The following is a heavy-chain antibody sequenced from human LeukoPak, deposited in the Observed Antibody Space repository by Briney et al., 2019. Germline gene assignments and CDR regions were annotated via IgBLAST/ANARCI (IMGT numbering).Heavy chain of an antibody. CDR3: ARARHCASSSCIHDF. V-gene: IGHV5-51*01. D-gene: IGHD2-21*01. CDR2: IFPGDFDT. Sequence: GESLKISCKPSGYSFTSHWIAWVRQMPGRGLEWMGIIFPGDFDTRYSPSFQGQVTFSADKSINTAYLEWSSLTASDSAIYYCARARHCASSSCIHDFWGPGTQVTVSS. J-gene: IGHJ4*02. CDR1: GYSFTSHW.